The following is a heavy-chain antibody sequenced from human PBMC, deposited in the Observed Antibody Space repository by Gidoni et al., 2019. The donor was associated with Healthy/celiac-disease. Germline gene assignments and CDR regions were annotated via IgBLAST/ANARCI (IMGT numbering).Heavy chain of an antibody. Sequence: EVQLVESGGGLVKPGGSLRLSCAASGFTFSSYSMNWVRQAPGKGLEWFSSISSSSSYIYYAASVKGRFTISRDNAKNSLYLQMNSLRAEDTAVYYCARDLVHYDFWSGPSPLDYWGQGTLVTVSS. CDR1: GFTFSSYS. J-gene: IGHJ4*02. CDR2: ISSSSSYI. CDR3: ARDLVHYDFWSGPSPLDY. V-gene: IGHV3-21*01. D-gene: IGHD3-3*01.